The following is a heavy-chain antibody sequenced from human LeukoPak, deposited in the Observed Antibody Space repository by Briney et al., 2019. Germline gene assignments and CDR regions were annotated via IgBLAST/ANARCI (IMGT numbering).Heavy chain of an antibody. V-gene: IGHV3-21*01. D-gene: IGHD6-6*01. Sequence: GGSLRLSCAASGFTFSRYTMNWVRQSPGKGLEWVSSISSSGYYTYYADSVKGRFTISRDNAKNSLYLQMNSLRAEDTAVYYCARDLVSRSNYWGQGTTATVSS. J-gene: IGHJ4*02. CDR1: GFTFSRYT. CDR2: ISSSGYYT. CDR3: ARDLVSRSNY.